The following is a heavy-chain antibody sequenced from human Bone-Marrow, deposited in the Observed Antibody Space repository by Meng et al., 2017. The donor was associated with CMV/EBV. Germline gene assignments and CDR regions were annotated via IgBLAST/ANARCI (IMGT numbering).Heavy chain of an antibody. CDR1: GFTFSSYS. CDR2: ISSTSKTL. Sequence: GESLKISCAASGFTFSSYSVNWVRQAPGKGLEWVAYISSTSKTLYYSDSVKGRFTISRDNAKNSLYLQMNVLRDEDTAIYYCARGATRDYYGSGYYFASWGQGTQVTFYS. D-gene: IGHD3-10*01. J-gene: IGHJ4*02. V-gene: IGHV3-48*02. CDR3: ARGATRDYYGSGYYFAS.